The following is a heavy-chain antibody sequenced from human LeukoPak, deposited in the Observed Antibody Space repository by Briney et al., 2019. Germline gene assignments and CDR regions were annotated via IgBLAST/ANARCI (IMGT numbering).Heavy chain of an antibody. J-gene: IGHJ6*03. CDR1: GGSISSSSYF. V-gene: IGHV4-39*07. Sequence: SETLSLTCSVSGGSISSSSYFWGWIRQPPGKGLEWIASVHYSGSTYYNPSLKSRVTISVDTSKNQFSLKLSSVTAADTAVYYCARDSGIAVSRYYYMDVWGKGTTVTVSS. D-gene: IGHD6-19*01. CDR2: VHYSGST. CDR3: ARDSGIAVSRYYYMDV.